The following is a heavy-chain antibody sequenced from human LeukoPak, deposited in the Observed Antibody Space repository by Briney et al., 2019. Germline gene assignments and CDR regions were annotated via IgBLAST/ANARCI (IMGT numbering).Heavy chain of an antibody. CDR1: GGTVSSYA. V-gene: IGHV1-69*05. Sequence: SVKVSCKASGGTVSSYAISWVRQAPGQGLEWMGGIIPIFGTANYAQKFQGRVTITTDESTSTAYMELSSLRSEDTAVYYCARAGYYDSSGYNDYWGQGTLVTVSS. D-gene: IGHD3-22*01. J-gene: IGHJ4*02. CDR2: IIPIFGTA. CDR3: ARAGYYDSSGYNDY.